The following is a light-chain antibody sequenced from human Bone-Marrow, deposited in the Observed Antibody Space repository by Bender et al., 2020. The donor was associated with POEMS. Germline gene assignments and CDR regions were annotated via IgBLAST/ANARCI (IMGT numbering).Light chain of an antibody. Sequence: QSALTQPASVSGSPGQSITISCTGTSRDVGSYTLVSWYQQHPGKVPKLLIYDVIKRPSGVSSRFSGSKSGNTASLTISGLQTEDEADYYCCSYAGSSIFGVFGTGTKVTVL. V-gene: IGLV2-23*02. CDR3: CSYAGSSIFGV. J-gene: IGLJ1*01. CDR2: DVI. CDR1: SRDVGSYTL.